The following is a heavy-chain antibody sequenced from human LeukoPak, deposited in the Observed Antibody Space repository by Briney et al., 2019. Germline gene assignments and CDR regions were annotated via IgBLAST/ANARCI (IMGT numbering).Heavy chain of an antibody. D-gene: IGHD3-22*01. CDR3: AREFSYDSSGYNDAFDI. V-gene: IGHV3-33*01. J-gene: IGHJ3*02. CDR2: IWYDGSNK. CDR1: GFTFSSYG. Sequence: GGSLRLSCAASGFTFSSYGMHWVRQAPGKGLEWVAVIWYDGSNKYYADSVKVRFTISRDNSKNTLYLQMNSLRAEDTAVYYCAREFSYDSSGYNDAFDIWGQGTMVTVSS.